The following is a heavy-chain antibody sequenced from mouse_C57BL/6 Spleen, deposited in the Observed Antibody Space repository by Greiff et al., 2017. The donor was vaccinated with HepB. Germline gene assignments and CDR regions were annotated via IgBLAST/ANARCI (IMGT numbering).Heavy chain of an antibody. D-gene: IGHD1-1*01. CDR2: ISSGGSYT. J-gene: IGHJ3*01. V-gene: IGHV5-6*01. CDR3: ASLYYGSSSAWFAY. CDR1: GFTFSSYG. Sequence: EVKVVESGGDLVKPGGSLKLSCAASGFTFSSYGMSWVRQTPDKRLEWVATISSGGSYTYYPDSVKGRFTISRDNAKNTLYLQMSSLKSEDTAMYYCASLYYGSSSAWFAYWGQGTLVTVSA.